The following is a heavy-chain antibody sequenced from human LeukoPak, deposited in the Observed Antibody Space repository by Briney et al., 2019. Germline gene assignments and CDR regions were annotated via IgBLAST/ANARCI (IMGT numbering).Heavy chain of an antibody. CDR1: GGSISSYY. CDR3: ARGGNISGRPFDH. CDR2: IYYSGST. J-gene: IGHJ4*02. V-gene: IGHV4-59*08. Sequence: SETLSLTCTVSGGSISSYYWSWIRQPPGKGLEWIGYIYYSGSTNYNPSLKSRVTISVDTSKNQFSLKLSSVTAADTAVYYCARGGNISGRPFDHWGQGTLVTVSS. D-gene: IGHD6-6*01.